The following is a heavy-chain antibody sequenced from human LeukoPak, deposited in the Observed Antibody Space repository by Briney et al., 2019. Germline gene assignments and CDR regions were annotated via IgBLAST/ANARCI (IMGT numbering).Heavy chain of an antibody. CDR3: AREWDYYDSSGRGFDP. V-gene: IGHV4-34*01. CDR2: INHSGST. CDR1: GGSFSGYY. D-gene: IGHD3-22*01. J-gene: IGHJ5*02. Sequence: SETLSLTCAVYGGSFSGYYWSWIRQPPGKGLEWIGEINHSGSTNYNPSLKSRVTISVDTSKNQFSLKLSSVTAADTAVYYCAREWDYYDSSGRGFDPWGQGTLVTVSS.